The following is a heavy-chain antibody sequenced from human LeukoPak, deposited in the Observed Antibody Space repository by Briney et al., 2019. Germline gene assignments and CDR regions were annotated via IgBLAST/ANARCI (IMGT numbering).Heavy chain of an antibody. J-gene: IGHJ4*02. CDR3: ARVGSSGWYVHPTLDY. CDR2: IYPSNGDT. Sequence: ASVKVSCKASGYTFSGYYIHWVRQAPGQGLEWMAWIYPSNGDTNYAQKFQGRVTMTRDTSISTAYMELTRLISDDTAVYYCARVGSSGWYVHPTLDYWGQGTLVTVSS. D-gene: IGHD6-19*01. CDR1: GYTFSGYY. V-gene: IGHV1-2*02.